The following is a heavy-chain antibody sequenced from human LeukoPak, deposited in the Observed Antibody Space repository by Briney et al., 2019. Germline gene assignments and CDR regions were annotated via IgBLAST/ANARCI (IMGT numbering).Heavy chain of an antibody. V-gene: IGHV1-2*02. CDR1: GYTFTGYY. Sequence: ASVKVSCKASGYTFTGYYMHWVRQAPGQGLEWMGWINPNSGGTNYAQKFQGRVTMTRDTSISTAYMELSRLRSDGTAVYYCARERTIVGATRRGWFDPWGQGTLVTVSS. CDR3: ARERTIVGATRRGWFDP. D-gene: IGHD1-26*01. CDR2: INPNSGGT. J-gene: IGHJ5*02.